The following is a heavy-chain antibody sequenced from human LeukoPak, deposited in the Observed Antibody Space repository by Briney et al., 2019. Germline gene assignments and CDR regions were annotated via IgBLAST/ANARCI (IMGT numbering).Heavy chain of an antibody. Sequence: PSQTLSLTCTVSGVSISSGSYYWSWIRQPAGKGLEWIGRIYTSGSTNYNPSLKSRVTITVDTSKNQFSLKLSSVTAADTAVSYSARGSPTTSFDYWGQGTLVTVSS. CDR2: IYTSGST. J-gene: IGHJ4*02. V-gene: IGHV4-61*02. D-gene: IGHD1-26*01. CDR3: ARGSPTTSFDY. CDR1: GVSISSGSYY.